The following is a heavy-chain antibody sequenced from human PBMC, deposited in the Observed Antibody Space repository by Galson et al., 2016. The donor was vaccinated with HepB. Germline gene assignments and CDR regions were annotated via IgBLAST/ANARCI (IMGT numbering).Heavy chain of an antibody. CDR1: GFTFRDYY. D-gene: IGHD2-2*01. Sequence: SLRLSCATSGFTFRDYYMSWIRQAPGKGLEWISYIGSSSSHTSHADSVKGRFTISRDNAKSLYLQMNSLRAEDTAVYYCARGGSGSRYCNSANCNGALDYWGQGTLVTVSS. J-gene: IGHJ4*02. CDR3: ARGGSGSRYCNSANCNGALDY. V-gene: IGHV3-11*06. CDR2: IGSSSSHT.